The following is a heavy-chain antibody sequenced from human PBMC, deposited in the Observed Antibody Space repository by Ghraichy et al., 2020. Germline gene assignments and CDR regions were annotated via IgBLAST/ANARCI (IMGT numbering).Heavy chain of an antibody. J-gene: IGHJ3*02. Sequence: GSLRLSCTVSGGSISSYYWSWIRQPAGKGLEWIGRVYSSGSTLYNSSLKSRVAMSVDTSKNQFSLKLSSVTAADTAVYYCARGRLCSSTSCNYDAFDIWGQGTMVTVSS. CDR2: VYSSGST. V-gene: IGHV4-4*07. CDR3: ARGRLCSSTSCNYDAFDI. CDR1: GGSISSYY. D-gene: IGHD2-2*01.